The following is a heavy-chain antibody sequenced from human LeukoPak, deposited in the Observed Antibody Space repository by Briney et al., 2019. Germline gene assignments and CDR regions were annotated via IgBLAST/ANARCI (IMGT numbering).Heavy chain of an antibody. D-gene: IGHD5-24*01. CDR3: ARESVEMATIGAFDI. Sequence: SETLSLTCTVSGGSISSYYWSWIRQPPGKGLEWIGYIYYSGSTNHNPSLKSRVTISVDTSKNQFSLKLSSVTAADTAVYYCARESVEMATIGAFDIWGQGTMVTVSS. V-gene: IGHV4-59*01. CDR1: GGSISSYY. J-gene: IGHJ3*02. CDR2: IYYSGST.